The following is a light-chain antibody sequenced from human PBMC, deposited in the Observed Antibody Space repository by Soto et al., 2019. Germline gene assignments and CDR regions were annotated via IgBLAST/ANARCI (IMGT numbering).Light chain of an antibody. CDR1: QSVSSRY. CDR2: GAS. J-gene: IGKJ4*01. V-gene: IGKV3-20*01. Sequence: EIVLTQSPGTLSLSPGERVNLSCRASQSVSSRYVAWYQHKTGQPPRLLISGASSRATGIPDRFSGSGSGADFTLTINRLEPEDFAVYYCQQYGTSPPTCGGGTKVEIK. CDR3: QQYGTSPPT.